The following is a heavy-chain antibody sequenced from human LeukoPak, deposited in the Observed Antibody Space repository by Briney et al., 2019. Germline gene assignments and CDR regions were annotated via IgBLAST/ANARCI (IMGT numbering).Heavy chain of an antibody. V-gene: IGHV3-23*01. CDR1: GFTFNNYA. Sequence: PGGSLRLSCAASGFTFNNYAMSWVRHTPGKGLEWVSAITGSGGDTYHADSVKGRFTISRDNSKKTLYLRMNSLRAEDTALYYCAKGSRDSRPYYFDFWGQEILVTVSS. CDR3: AKGSRDSRPYYFDF. J-gene: IGHJ4*02. D-gene: IGHD3-10*01. CDR2: ITGSGGDT.